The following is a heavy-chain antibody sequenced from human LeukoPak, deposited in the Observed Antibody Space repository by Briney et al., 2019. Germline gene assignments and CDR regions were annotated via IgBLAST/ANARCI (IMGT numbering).Heavy chain of an antibody. V-gene: IGHV1-69*13. CDR3: ATEDIFLRGTITG. D-gene: IGHD3-9*01. J-gene: IGHJ4*02. CDR1: GYTFTGYY. Sequence: ASVKVSCKASGYTFTGYYLHWLRQAPGQGLEWMGGIIPLFGTPNYAHNFQDKILITADESTTTAFLDLRSLTSDDTAVYFCATEDIFLRGTITGWGQGTLVPVSS. CDR2: IIPLFGTP.